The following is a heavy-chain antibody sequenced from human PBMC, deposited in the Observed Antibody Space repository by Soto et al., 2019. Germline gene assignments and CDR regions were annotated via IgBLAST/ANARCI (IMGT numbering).Heavy chain of an antibody. CDR2: ISYDGSNK. J-gene: IGHJ4*02. D-gene: IGHD3-22*01. Sequence: PGGSLRLSCAASGFTFSSYGMHWVRQAPGKGLEWVAVISYDGSNKYYADSVKGRFTISRGNSKNTLYLQMNSLRAEDTAVYYCAKGYYDSSGPTQYWGQGTLVTVSS. CDR3: AKGYYDSSGPTQY. V-gene: IGHV3-30*18. CDR1: GFTFSSYG.